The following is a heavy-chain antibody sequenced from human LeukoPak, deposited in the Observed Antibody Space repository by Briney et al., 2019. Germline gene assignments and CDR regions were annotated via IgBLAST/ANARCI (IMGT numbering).Heavy chain of an antibody. CDR1: DFSVSSNY. D-gene: IGHD4-17*01. Sequence: GGSLRLSCATSDFSVSSNYMSWVRQAPGKGLEWVSLIYSGASTYYADSVKGRFTISRDNSKNTLYLQMNSLRDEDTAVYYCARVYRDYYFDSWGQGTLVTVSS. V-gene: IGHV3-53*01. CDR2: IYSGAST. CDR3: ARVYRDYYFDS. J-gene: IGHJ4*02.